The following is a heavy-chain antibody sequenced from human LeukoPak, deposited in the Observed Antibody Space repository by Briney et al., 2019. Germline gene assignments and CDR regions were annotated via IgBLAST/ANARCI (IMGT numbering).Heavy chain of an antibody. CDR3: ASSAVAGEGTFY. CDR2: INPNSGGT. Sequence: ASVKVSCKASGYTFTSYGISWVRQAPGQGLEWMGWINPNSGGTNYAQKFQGRVTMTRDTSISTAYMELSRLRSDDTAVYYCASSAVAGEGTFYWGQGTLVTVSS. CDR1: GYTFTSYG. D-gene: IGHD6-19*01. J-gene: IGHJ4*02. V-gene: IGHV1-2*02.